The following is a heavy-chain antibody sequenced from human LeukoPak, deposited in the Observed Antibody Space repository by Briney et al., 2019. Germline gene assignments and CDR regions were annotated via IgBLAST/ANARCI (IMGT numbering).Heavy chain of an antibody. V-gene: IGHV4-59*12. CDR3: ARDHGSYHLFDY. Sequence: KPSETLSLTCTVSGGSISSYYWSWIRQPPGKGLEWIGYIYYSGSTYYNPSLKSRVTISVDTSKNQFSLKLSSVTAADTAVYYCARDHGSYHLFDYWGQGTLVTVSS. J-gene: IGHJ4*02. D-gene: IGHD1-26*01. CDR1: GGSISSYY. CDR2: IYYSGST.